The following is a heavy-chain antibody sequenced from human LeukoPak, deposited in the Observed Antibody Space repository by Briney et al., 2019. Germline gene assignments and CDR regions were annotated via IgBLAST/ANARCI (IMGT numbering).Heavy chain of an antibody. D-gene: IGHD3-16*01. CDR1: GFTVSSNY. Sequence: AGSLRLSCAASGFTVSSNYMSWVRQAPGKGLEWVSVIYEDGSTFYADSVKGRFTISRDISKNTLYLQMTSLRAEDTAVYYCARDHRIGGSWGQGTLVTASS. CDR3: ARDHRIGGS. J-gene: IGHJ4*02. CDR2: IYEDGST. V-gene: IGHV3-53*01.